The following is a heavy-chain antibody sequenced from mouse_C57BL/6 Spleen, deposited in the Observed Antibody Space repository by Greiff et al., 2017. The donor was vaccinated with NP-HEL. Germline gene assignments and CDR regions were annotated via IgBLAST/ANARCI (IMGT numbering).Heavy chain of an antibody. CDR3: ARESSHYYGSSLAY. V-gene: IGHV2-2*01. J-gene: IGHJ3*01. Sequence: VQVVESGPGLVQPSQSLSITCTVSGFSLTSYGVHWVRQSPGKGMEWLGVIWSGGSTDYNAAFISRLSISKDNSKSQVFFKMNSLQADDTAIYYCARESSHYYGSSLAYWGQGTLVTVSA. D-gene: IGHD1-1*01. CDR1: GFSLTSYG. CDR2: IWSGGST.